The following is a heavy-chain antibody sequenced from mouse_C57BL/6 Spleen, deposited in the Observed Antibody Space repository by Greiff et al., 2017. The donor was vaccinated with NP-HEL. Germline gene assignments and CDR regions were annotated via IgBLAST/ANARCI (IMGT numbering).Heavy chain of an antibody. J-gene: IGHJ3*01. V-gene: IGHV1-53*01. CDR1: GYTFTSYW. CDR2: INPSNGGT. Sequence: QVQLQQPGTELVKPGASVKLSCKASGYTFTSYWMHWVKQRPGQGLEWIGNINPSNGGTNYNEKFKSKATLTVDKSYSTAYMQLSSLTSEYAAVYYCARFGNYVSPFAYWGQGTLLTVSA. D-gene: IGHD2-1*01. CDR3: ARFGNYVSPFAY.